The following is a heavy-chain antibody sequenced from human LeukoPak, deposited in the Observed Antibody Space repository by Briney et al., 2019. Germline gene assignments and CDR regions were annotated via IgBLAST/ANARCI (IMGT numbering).Heavy chain of an antibody. V-gene: IGHV4-31*03. J-gene: IGHJ5*02. Sequence: SETLSLTCSVSGDSISSRTYYWTWIRHHPEMGLEWIGYIWNSGSTNYNPSLKSRATISVDTSKNQFSLKLTSVTAADTAIYYCARDVSSTFPTWFDPWGQGILVIVSS. CDR2: IWNSGST. CDR1: GDSISSRTYY. CDR3: ARDVSSTFPTWFDP. D-gene: IGHD6-6*01.